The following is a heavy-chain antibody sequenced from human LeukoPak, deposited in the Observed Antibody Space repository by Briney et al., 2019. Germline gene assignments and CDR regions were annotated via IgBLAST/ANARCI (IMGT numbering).Heavy chain of an antibody. Sequence: GGSLRLSCAASGFTFSSYGMHWVRQAPGKGLEWVAFIRYDGSNKYYADSVKGRFTISRDNAKNSLYLQMNSLRAEDTAVYYCARDPSYCSGGSCYYYYMDVWGKGTTVTVSS. D-gene: IGHD2-15*01. CDR2: IRYDGSNK. V-gene: IGHV3-30*02. CDR3: ARDPSYCSGGSCYYYYMDV. CDR1: GFTFSSYG. J-gene: IGHJ6*03.